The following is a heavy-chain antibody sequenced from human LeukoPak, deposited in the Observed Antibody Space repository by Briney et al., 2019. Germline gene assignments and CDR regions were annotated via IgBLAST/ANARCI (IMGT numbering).Heavy chain of an antibody. CDR3: ARTRHGYWGY. CDR1: GFTFSSYW. J-gene: IGHJ4*02. D-gene: IGHD5-18*01. Sequence: PGGSLRLSCVASGFTFSSYWMSWVRQAPGKGLEWVANIKEDGSEKNYVDSVKGRFTISRDNAKNSLYLHMNSLRAEDTAVYSCARTRHGYWGYWGQGTLVTVSS. V-gene: IGHV3-7*05. CDR2: IKEDGSEK.